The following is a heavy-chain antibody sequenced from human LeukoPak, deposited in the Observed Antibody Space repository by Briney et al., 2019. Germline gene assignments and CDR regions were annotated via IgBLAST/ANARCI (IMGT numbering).Heavy chain of an antibody. V-gene: IGHV7-4-1*02. CDR1: GYTFTSYA. CDR2: VNTNTGNP. D-gene: IGHD3-9*01. J-gene: IGHJ6*03. Sequence: ASVKVSCKASGYTFTSYAMNWVRQAPGQGLEWMGWVNTNTGNPTYAQGFTGRFVFSLDTSVSTAYLQISSLKAEDTAVYYCARSPLRYFDWFGVGYYYYYMDVWGKGTTVTISS. CDR3: ARSPLRYFDWFGVGYYYYYMDV.